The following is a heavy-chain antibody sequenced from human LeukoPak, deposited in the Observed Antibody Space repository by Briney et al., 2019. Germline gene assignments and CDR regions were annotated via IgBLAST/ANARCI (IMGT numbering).Heavy chain of an antibody. Sequence: TSVKVSCKASGGTFSSYAISWVRQAPGQRLEWMGGIIPVFGTANYAQKFQGRVTITGDESTSTAYMELSSLRSEDTAVDYCASMPGIGLAGSFLFDYWGQGTLVTVSS. V-gene: IGHV1-69*01. J-gene: IGHJ4*02. CDR2: IIPVFGTA. CDR3: ASMPGIGLAGSFLFDY. D-gene: IGHD6-19*01. CDR1: GGTFSSYA.